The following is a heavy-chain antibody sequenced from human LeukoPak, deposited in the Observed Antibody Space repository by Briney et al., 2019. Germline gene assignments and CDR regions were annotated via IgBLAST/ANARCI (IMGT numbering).Heavy chain of an antibody. CDR3: ARSSGWYQGYFDY. D-gene: IGHD6-19*01. CDR1: GFTCSSYG. J-gene: IGHJ4*02. CDR2: ISGSGGST. V-gene: IGHV3-23*01. Sequence: GGTLRLSSAASGFTCSSYGMSWVRPGPGKGLEWVSGISGSGGSTSYADSGRGRLTSSRDNCKNSLYLRMNRLRAKATAVCYCARSSGWYQGYFDYWGQRTLVTVSS.